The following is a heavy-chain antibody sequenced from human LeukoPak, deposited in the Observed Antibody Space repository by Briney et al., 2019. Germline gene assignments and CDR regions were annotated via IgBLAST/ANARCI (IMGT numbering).Heavy chain of an antibody. D-gene: IGHD6-13*01. V-gene: IGHV4-59*08. J-gene: IGHJ4*02. Sequence: SETLSLTCTVSGGSISSYYWSWIRQPPGKGLEWIGYIYYSGSTNYNPSLKSRVTISVDTSKNQFSLKLSSVTAADTAVYFCARLSWQQLVHDCWGQGTLVTVSS. CDR3: ARLSWQQLVHDC. CDR2: IYYSGST. CDR1: GGSISSYY.